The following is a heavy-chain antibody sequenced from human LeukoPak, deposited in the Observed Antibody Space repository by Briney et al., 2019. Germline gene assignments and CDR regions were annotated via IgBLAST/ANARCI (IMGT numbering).Heavy chain of an antibody. V-gene: IGHV3-64*01. Sequence: GGSLRLSCAASGFTFSSYAMHWVRQAPGKGLEYVSAISGNGGSTYYANSVKGRFTISRDNSKNTLYLQMGSLRAEDMAVYYCARDYNSGWYGYFQHWGQGTLVTVSS. D-gene: IGHD6-19*01. CDR3: ARDYNSGWYGYFQH. CDR2: ISGNGGST. CDR1: GFTFSSYA. J-gene: IGHJ1*01.